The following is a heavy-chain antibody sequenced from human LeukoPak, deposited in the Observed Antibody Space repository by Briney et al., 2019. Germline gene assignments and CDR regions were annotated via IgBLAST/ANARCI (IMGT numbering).Heavy chain of an antibody. D-gene: IGHD6-13*01. J-gene: IGHJ5*02. CDR1: GGTFSSYA. CDR3: ARVVAAAGTLRGNWFDP. CDR2: ISAYNGNT. V-gene: IGHV1-18*01. Sequence: ASVKVSCKASGGTFSSYAISWVRQAPGQGLEWMGWISAYNGNTNYAQKLQGRVTMTTDTSTSTAYMELRSLRSDDTAVYYCARVVAAAGTLRGNWFDPWGQGTLVTVSS.